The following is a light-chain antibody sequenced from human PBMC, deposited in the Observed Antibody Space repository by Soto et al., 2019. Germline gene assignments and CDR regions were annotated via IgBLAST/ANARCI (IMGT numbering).Light chain of an antibody. CDR1: QSVSSSY. CDR2: GAS. V-gene: IGKV3-20*01. J-gene: IGKJ1*01. Sequence: PGERVTLSCRASQSVSSSYLTWYQQKPGQAPRLLIYGASTRATGIPARFSGSGSGTDFTLTISSLQPEDFAVYYCQQYGNSPRTFGQGTKVDIK. CDR3: QQYGNSPRT.